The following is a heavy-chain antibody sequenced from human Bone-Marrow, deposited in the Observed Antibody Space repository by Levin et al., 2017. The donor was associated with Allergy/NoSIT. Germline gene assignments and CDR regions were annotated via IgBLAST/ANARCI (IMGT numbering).Heavy chain of an antibody. CDR1: GFSFSSYA. D-gene: IGHD1-26*01. CDR3: VKSSGNYFYYYGMDV. J-gene: IGHJ6*02. V-gene: IGHV3-30*03. Sequence: PGGSLRLSCAASGFSFSSYAIHWVRQAPGKGLEWVTQISYNGNDKYYTDSVKGRFNISRDNSKNTLYLQMNSLRAEDTALYYCVKSSGNYFYYYGMDVWGQGTTVTVSS. CDR2: ISYNGNDK.